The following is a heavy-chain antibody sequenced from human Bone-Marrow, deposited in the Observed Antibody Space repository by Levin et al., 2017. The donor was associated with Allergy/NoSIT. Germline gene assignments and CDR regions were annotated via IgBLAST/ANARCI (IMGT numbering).Heavy chain of an antibody. V-gene: IGHV4-59*08. Sequence: SQTLSLTCTVYGDSISNHFWSWIRQPPGKGPEWIGFIHHSGSTSYHSGSTSYNPSLKSRVTMSFDTSKNQFSLRLSSVTAADTAVYDCARLEGATKDAFDYWGQGTLVTVSS. D-gene: IGHD2-15*01. J-gene: IGHJ4*02. CDR1: GDSISNHF. CDR2: IHHSGSTSYHSGST. CDR3: ARLEGATKDAFDY.